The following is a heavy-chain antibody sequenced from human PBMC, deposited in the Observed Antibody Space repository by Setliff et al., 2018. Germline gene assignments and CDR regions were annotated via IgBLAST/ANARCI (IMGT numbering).Heavy chain of an antibody. CDR2: ISAYNGNT. V-gene: IGHV1-18*01. CDR3: ARVYYGSGSLYDY. CDR1: GYTFTNYG. D-gene: IGHD3-10*01. J-gene: IGHJ4*02. Sequence: ASVKVSCKASGYTFTNYGINWVRQAPGQGLEWLGWISAYNGNTHYAQKLQGRVTMTTDTSTSTAYMELRSLRSDDTAVYYCARVYYGSGSLYDYWGQGTLVTVSS.